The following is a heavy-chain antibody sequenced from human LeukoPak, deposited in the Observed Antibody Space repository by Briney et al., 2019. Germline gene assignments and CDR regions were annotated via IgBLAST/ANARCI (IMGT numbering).Heavy chain of an antibody. V-gene: IGHV4-4*07. CDR2: IYTSGST. D-gene: IGHD3-3*01. CDR3: ARERDETYYDFWSGYPWGLNWFDP. J-gene: IGHJ5*02. Sequence: SETLSLTCTVSGGSISSYYWSWIRQPAGKGLEWIGRIYTSGSTNYNPSLKSRVTMSVDTSKNQFSLKLSSATAADTAVYYCARERDETYYDFWSGYPWGLNWFDPWGQGTLVTVSS. CDR1: GGSISSYY.